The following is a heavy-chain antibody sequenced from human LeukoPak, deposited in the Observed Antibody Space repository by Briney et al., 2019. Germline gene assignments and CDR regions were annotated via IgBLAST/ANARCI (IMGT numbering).Heavy chain of an antibody. Sequence: GWSLRLSCAASGFTFSSYSMNWVRQAPGKGLEWVSSISSSSSYIYYADSVKGRFTISRDNAKNSLYLQMNSLRAEDTAVYYCARDAYSSRHHFDYWGQGTLVTVSS. J-gene: IGHJ4*02. CDR2: ISSSSSYI. D-gene: IGHD6-13*01. CDR1: GFTFSSYS. CDR3: ARDAYSSRHHFDY. V-gene: IGHV3-21*01.